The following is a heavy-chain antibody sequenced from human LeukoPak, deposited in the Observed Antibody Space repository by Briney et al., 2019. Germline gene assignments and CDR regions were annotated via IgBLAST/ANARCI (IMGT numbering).Heavy chain of an antibody. D-gene: IGHD2-2*01. J-gene: IGHJ5*02. V-gene: IGHV4-34*01. CDR2: INARGDT. Sequence: SETLSLTCAVYGWSFNDYYWNWIRQPPGKGLEWVGEINARGDTNFNPSLKSRVTISVDTSKSQFSLTLTSMIAADTAVYCCARGQVPAARGYNWFDPWGQGTLVTVSS. CDR1: GWSFNDYY. CDR3: ARGQVPAARGYNWFDP.